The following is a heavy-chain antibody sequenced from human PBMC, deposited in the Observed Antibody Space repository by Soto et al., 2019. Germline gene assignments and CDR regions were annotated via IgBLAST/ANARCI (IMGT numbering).Heavy chain of an antibody. CDR3: ARSSYSGASNYGMDX. Sequence: SGRTLVTPAQTLTLTCTFSGFSLSTSGMCVSWIRQAPGNALELRALIDWDDDKYYSTSLKTRLTISKDTSKNQLVLTMTNMDTVAKATVYCARSSYSGASNYGMDXWGQGTPVTVS. J-gene: IGHJ6*02. V-gene: IGHV2-70*13. CDR1: GFSLSTSGMC. D-gene: IGHD6-25*01. CDR2: IDWDDDK.